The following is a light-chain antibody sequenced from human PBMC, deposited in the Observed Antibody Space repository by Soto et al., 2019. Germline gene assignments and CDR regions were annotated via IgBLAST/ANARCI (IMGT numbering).Light chain of an antibody. CDR3: QHYRSAVT. J-gene: IGKJ1*01. CDR2: GEY. V-gene: IGKV3-20*01. Sequence: EIVLTQSPGSLSLSPGQRATLSCRASQSVSTTFFARYQKKPGQATRLLIYGEYKRSTVIPDRFSGSGSVTDFTLNISRLEPEDCAGYYCQHYRSAVTVGQGTKVEIK. CDR1: QSVSTTF.